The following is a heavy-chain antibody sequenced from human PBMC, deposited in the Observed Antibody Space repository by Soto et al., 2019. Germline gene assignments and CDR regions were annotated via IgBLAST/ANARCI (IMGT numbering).Heavy chain of an antibody. D-gene: IGHD5-12*01. V-gene: IGHV4-38-2*02. CDR1: GYSISSGFY. Sequence: SETLSLTCAVSGYSISSGFYWAWIRQPPGKGLESIGSVFHTGRTYDNPSLESRVTISVDTSKNQFSLKLSSVTAADTAVYFCVREASREGYNSFDHWGQGILVTVSS. J-gene: IGHJ4*02. CDR2: VFHTGRT. CDR3: VREASREGYNSFDH.